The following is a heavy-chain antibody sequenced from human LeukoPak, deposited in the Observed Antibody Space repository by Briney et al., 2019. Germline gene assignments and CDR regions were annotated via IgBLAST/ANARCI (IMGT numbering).Heavy chain of an antibody. V-gene: IGHV4-30-4*01. CDR1: GGSISSGDYY. CDR3: ARDRAGVYYYGMDV. Sequence: PSETLSLTCTVSGGSISSGDYYWSWIRQPPGKGLEWIGYIYYSGSTYYNPSLKSRVTISVDTSKNQFSLKLSSVTAADTAVYYCARDRAGVYYYGMDVWGQGTTVTVSS. CDR2: IYYSGST. J-gene: IGHJ6*02. D-gene: IGHD6-13*01.